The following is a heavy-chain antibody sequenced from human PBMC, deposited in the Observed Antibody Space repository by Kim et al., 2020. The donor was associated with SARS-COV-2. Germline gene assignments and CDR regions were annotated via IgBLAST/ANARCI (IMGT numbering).Heavy chain of an antibody. J-gene: IGHJ3*01. D-gene: IGHD3-16*01. CDR3: AVRAAGGGRAVGV. CDR1: GCSISSYY. Sequence: SETLSLTCTVSGCSISSYYYSSFLRPPRKKLEEIIGNDISGGTTYTNPPHRRLTTSSDTTYKNFSLKIMTSTAAAATAYYCAVRAAGGGRAVGVWGQGT. V-gene: IGHV4-4*09. CDR2: NDISGGT.